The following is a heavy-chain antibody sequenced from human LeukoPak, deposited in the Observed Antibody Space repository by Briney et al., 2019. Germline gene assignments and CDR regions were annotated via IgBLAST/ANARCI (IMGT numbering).Heavy chain of an antibody. J-gene: IGHJ4*02. CDR2: ISGSGGST. CDR1: GFTFSSYA. Sequence: PGGSLRLSCAASGFTFSSYAMSWVRQAPGKGLEWGSAISGSGGSTYYADSVKGRFTISRDNSKNTLYLQMNSLRAEDTAVYYCAKDMRFDWTPYYFDYWGQGTLVTVSS. CDR3: AKDMRFDWTPYYFDY. V-gene: IGHV3-23*01. D-gene: IGHD3-9*01.